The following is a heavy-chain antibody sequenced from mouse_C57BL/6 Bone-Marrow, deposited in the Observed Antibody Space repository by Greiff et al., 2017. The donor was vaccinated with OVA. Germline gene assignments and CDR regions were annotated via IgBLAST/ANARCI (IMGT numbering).Heavy chain of an antibody. J-gene: IGHJ4*01. V-gene: IGHV1-81*01. D-gene: IGHD2-2*01. Sequence: VQLQQSGAELARPGASVKLSCKASGYTFTSYGISWVKQRTGQGLEWIGEIYPRSGNNYYNEKFKGKATLTADKSSSTAYMELRSLTSEDSAVYFCARNGYDEGYAMDYWGQGTSVTVSS. CDR1: GYTFTSYG. CDR2: IYPRSGNN. CDR3: ARNGYDEGYAMDY.